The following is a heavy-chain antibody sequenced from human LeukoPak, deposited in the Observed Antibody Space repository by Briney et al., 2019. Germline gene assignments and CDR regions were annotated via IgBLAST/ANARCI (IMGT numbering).Heavy chain of an antibody. D-gene: IGHD4-11*01. V-gene: IGHV4-34*01. Sequence: PSETLSLTCAVYGGSFSGYYWSWIRQPPGKGLEWIGEINHSGSTNYNPSLKSRVTISVDTSKSQFFLRLSSVTAADTAVYYCARGRETYSFPVDYWGQGTLVTVSS. CDR1: GGSFSGYY. CDR2: INHSGST. CDR3: ARGRETYSFPVDY. J-gene: IGHJ4*02.